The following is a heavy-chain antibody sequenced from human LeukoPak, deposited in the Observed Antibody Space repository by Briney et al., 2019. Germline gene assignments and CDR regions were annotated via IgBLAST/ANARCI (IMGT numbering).Heavy chain of an antibody. D-gene: IGHD3-22*01. CDR1: GFTFSSYG. CDR2: IWYDGSNK. J-gene: IGHJ4*02. CDR3: ARGRSGFYFDY. V-gene: IGHV3-33*01. Sequence: GGSLRLSCAASGFTFSSYGMHWVRQAPGKGLEWVAVIWYDGSNKYYADSVKGRFTISRDNAKNTLYLQMNSLRAEDTAVYYCARGRSGFYFDYWGQGTLVTVSS.